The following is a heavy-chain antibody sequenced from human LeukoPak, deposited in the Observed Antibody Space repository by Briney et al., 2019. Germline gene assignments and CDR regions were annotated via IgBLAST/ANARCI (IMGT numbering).Heavy chain of an antibody. CDR2: INHSGSS. J-gene: IGHJ1*01. V-gene: IGHV4-34*01. Sequence: PSETLSLTCAVYGGSFRGYYWSWIRQPPGKGLEWIGEINHSGSSNYNPSLKSRVTISVDTSKNRFSLKLSSVTAADTAVYYCARGEGGDYYFQHWGQGTLVTVSS. D-gene: IGHD4-17*01. CDR3: ARGEGGDYYFQH. CDR1: GGSFRGYY.